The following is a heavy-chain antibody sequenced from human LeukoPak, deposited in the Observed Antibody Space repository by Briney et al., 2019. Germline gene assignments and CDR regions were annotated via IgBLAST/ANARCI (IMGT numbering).Heavy chain of an antibody. CDR3: AKTYLAARPRGAFAI. D-gene: IGHD6-6*01. V-gene: IGHV3-30*02. CDR2: ILNNGSNK. Sequence: PGGSLRLSCAASGFTFSSYGMHWVRQAPGKGLEWVAFILNNGSNKYYADSVKGLFTISRDNSKNTLYLQMNSLRAEDTAVCYCAKTYLAARPRGAFAIWGQATMVTVSS. J-gene: IGHJ3*02. CDR1: GFTFSSYG.